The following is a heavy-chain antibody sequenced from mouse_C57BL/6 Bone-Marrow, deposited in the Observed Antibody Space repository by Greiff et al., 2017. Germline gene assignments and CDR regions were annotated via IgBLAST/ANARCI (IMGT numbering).Heavy chain of an antibody. J-gene: IGHJ3*01. CDR3: ARNDYGSSYFAY. V-gene: IGHV1-82*01. CDR2: IYPGDGDT. CDR1: GYAFSSSW. Sequence: VQLQQSGPELVKPGASVKISCKASGYAFSSSWMTWVKQRPGKGLEWIGRIYPGDGDTNYNGKFKGKATLTADKSSSKAYMQLSSLTSEDSAVYFGARNDYGSSYFAYWGQGTLVTVSA. D-gene: IGHD1-1*01.